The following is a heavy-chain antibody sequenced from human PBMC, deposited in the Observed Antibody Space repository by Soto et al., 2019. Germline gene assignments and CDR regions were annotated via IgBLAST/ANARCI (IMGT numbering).Heavy chain of an antibody. Sequence: GGPAKVFCQAGAYTLASCDINWVRQAPGQDFEWMGWMNPNNGNTAYAQKFQGRVTMTRDTSKSTAFMELSSLTSEDTAVYYCARVPDYWGRGTLVTVSS. J-gene: IGHJ4*02. CDR1: AYTLASCD. V-gene: IGHV1-8*01. CDR3: ARVPDY. CDR2: MNPNNGNT.